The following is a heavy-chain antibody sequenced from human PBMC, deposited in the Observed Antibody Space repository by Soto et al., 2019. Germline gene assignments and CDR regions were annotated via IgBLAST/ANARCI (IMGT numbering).Heavy chain of an antibody. Sequence: SETLSLTCTVSGGSISSDYWSWIRQPPGKGLEWIGHIYYSGSTNYNPSLKSRVTISVDMSKNQFSLKLSSVTAADTAVYYCARDIPYYDVNGFIDHDTMDLWGQGTTVTVSS. J-gene: IGHJ6*02. CDR2: IYYSGST. CDR3: ARDIPYYDVNGFIDHDTMDL. CDR1: GGSISSDY. V-gene: IGHV4-59*01. D-gene: IGHD3-16*01.